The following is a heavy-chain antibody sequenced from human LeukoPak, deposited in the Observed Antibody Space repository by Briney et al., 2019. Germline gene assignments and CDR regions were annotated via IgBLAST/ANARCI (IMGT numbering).Heavy chain of an antibody. J-gene: IGHJ4*02. CDR3: ARDHDSSGYYEDGVDY. CDR1: GFTFSSYS. V-gene: IGHV3-48*04. CDR2: ISSSRSPI. D-gene: IGHD3-22*01. Sequence: GGSLRLSCAASGFTFSSYSMNWVRQAPGKGLEWVSYISSSRSPIYYADSVKGRFPISRDNAKISLYLQRSHLRAEDTAVYYCARDHDSSGYYEDGVDYWGQGTLVTVSS.